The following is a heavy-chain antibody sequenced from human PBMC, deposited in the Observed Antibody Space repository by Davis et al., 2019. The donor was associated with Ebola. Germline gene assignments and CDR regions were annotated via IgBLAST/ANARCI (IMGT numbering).Heavy chain of an antibody. D-gene: IGHD4-11*01. CDR2: ISGSDGST. J-gene: IGHJ4*02. CDR1: GFTFSNYA. Sequence: GESLKISCAASGFTFSNYAMSWVRQAPGKGLEWVSAISGSDGSTYYADSVKGRFNISRDNSKNTLYLQMNSLRAEDTAVYYCAKSTPTVTYHLNFDYWGQGTLVTVSS. V-gene: IGHV3-23*01. CDR3: AKSTPTVTYHLNFDY.